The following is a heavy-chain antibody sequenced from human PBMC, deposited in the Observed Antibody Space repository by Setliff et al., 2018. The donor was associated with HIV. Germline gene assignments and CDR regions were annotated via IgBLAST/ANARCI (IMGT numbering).Heavy chain of an antibody. CDR2: VDHSGRT. CDR3: ARGLPTQYYGPDSWFDP. Sequence: LSLTCAVYGASFNSYSWAWIRQSPGKGLEWVGEVDHSGRTKEGPSLKSRVTISADTSKNQFSLKVRSVTAADMALYYCARGLPTQYYGPDSWFDPWGQGTLVTVSS. D-gene: IGHD3-10*01. V-gene: IGHV4-34*01. CDR1: GASFNSYS. J-gene: IGHJ5*02.